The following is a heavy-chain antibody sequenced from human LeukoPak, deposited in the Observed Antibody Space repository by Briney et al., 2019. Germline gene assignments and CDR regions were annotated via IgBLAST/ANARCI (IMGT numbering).Heavy chain of an antibody. J-gene: IGHJ4*02. V-gene: IGHV4-31*03. CDR2: IYYSGST. CDR3: ARGGGYSLNLSDY. CDR1: GGSISSGGYY. Sequence: SETLSLTCTVSGGSISSGGYYWSWIRQHPGNGLEWIGYIYYSGSTYYNPFLKSRVTISVDTSKNQFSLKLSSVTAADTAVYYCARGGGYSLNLSDYWGQGTLVTVSS. D-gene: IGHD5-18*01.